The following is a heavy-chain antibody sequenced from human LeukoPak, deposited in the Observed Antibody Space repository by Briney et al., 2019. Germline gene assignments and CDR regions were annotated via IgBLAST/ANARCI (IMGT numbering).Heavy chain of an antibody. Sequence: SETLSLTCTVSGGSISSSSYYWGWIRQPPGKGLEWIGSIYYSGSTYYNPSLKSRVTISVDTSKNQFPLKLSSVTAADTAVYYCATPYYGSGSYYWPPFDYWGQGTLVTVSS. CDR2: IYYSGST. J-gene: IGHJ4*02. D-gene: IGHD3-10*01. CDR1: GGSISSSSYY. V-gene: IGHV4-39*06. CDR3: ATPYYGSGSYYWPPFDY.